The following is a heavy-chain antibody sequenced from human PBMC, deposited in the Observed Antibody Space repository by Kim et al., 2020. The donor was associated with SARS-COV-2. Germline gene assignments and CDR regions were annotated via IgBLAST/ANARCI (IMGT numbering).Heavy chain of an antibody. J-gene: IGHJ4*02. CDR1: GFTISSNH. CDR3: ARDPDGSFDY. D-gene: IGHD5-12*01. Sequence: GGSLRLSCAASGFTISSNHMSWVRQAPGKGLEWVSVIYSAGNTYYAESVKGRFTISRDNSKNTLFLQMNSLRAEDTAVYYCARDPDGSFDYWGQGTLVTVSS. CDR2: IYSAGNT. V-gene: IGHV3-53*01.